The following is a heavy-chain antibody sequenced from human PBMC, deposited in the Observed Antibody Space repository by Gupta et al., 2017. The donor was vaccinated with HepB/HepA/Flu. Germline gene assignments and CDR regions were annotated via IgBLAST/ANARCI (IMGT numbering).Heavy chain of an antibody. V-gene: IGHV1-18*01. CDR3: ARGGYDFWSGHYPLDY. J-gene: IGHJ4*02. CDR2: ISAHNGNT. D-gene: IGHD3-3*01. Sequence: QIQLVQSGAEVKRPGASVRVSCKASGYTLDTFGINWVRQAPGQGLEWMGWISAHNGNTDYAQKFRGRVTMTTDTSTSTSFLDLTSLTSDDTAIYYCARGGYDFWSGHYPLDYWGQGTRVTVSS. CDR1: GYTLDTFG.